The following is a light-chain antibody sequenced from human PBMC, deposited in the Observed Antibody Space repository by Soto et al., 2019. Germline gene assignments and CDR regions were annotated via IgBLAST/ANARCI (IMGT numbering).Light chain of an antibody. CDR2: EVT. J-gene: IGLJ2*01. V-gene: IGLV2-14*01. CDR1: SSDVGGYNY. Sequence: QSVLTQPASVSGSPGQSITISRTGTSSDVGGYNYVSWYQQHPGRAPKLMIYEVTNRPSGVSNRFSGSKSDNTASLTISGLQAEDEADYYCSSYTGSSTLVFGGGTKLTVL. CDR3: SSYTGSSTLV.